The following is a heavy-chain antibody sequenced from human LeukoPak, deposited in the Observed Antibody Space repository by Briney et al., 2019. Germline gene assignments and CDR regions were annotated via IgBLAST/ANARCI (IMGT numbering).Heavy chain of an antibody. Sequence: SETLSLTCTVSDYSISTDYYWGWIRQPPGKGLEWIGSINHSGSTYYNPSLRSRVTISVDTSKDQFSLKLRSVTAADTAVYYCARISSSNWYNERGAFDVWGQGTMVTVSS. CDR2: INHSGST. D-gene: IGHD6-13*01. CDR3: ARISSSNWYNERGAFDV. V-gene: IGHV4-38-2*02. J-gene: IGHJ3*01. CDR1: DYSISTDYY.